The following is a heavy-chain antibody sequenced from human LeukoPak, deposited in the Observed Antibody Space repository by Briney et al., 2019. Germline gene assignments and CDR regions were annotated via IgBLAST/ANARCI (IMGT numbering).Heavy chain of an antibody. D-gene: IGHD6-13*01. V-gene: IGHV1-18*01. CDR1: GYTFTSYG. CDR2: ISAYNGNT. Sequence: ASVKVSCKASGYTFTSYGISWVRQAPGQGLEWMGWISAYNGNTNYAQKLQGRVTMTTDTSTSTAYMELRSLRSDDTAVYYCARAPYSSSWYIYYYYYMDVWGKGTTVTVSS. CDR3: ARAPYSSSWYIYYYYYMDV. J-gene: IGHJ6*03.